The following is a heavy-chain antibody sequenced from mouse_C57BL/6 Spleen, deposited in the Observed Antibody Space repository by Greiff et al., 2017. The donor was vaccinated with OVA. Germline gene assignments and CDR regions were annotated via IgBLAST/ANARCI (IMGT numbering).Heavy chain of an antibody. J-gene: IGHJ3*01. Sequence: VQVVESGAELVKPGASVKISCKASGYAFSSYWMNWVKQRPGKGLEWIGQIYPGDGDTNYNGKFKGKATLTADKSSSTAYMQLSSLTSEDSAVYFCARGGDYYGSPFAYWGQGTLVTVSA. CDR2: IYPGDGDT. V-gene: IGHV1-80*01. D-gene: IGHD1-1*01. CDR1: GYAFSSYW. CDR3: ARGGDYYGSPFAY.